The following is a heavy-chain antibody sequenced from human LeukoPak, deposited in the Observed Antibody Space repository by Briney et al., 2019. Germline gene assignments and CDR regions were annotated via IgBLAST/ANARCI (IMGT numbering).Heavy chain of an antibody. J-gene: IGHJ4*02. CDR2: ISGSGGST. D-gene: IGHD3-3*01. CDR3: AKDLTASNYDFWSGPFDY. Sequence: GGSLRLSCAASGFTFSSYAMSWVRQAPGKGLEWVSAISGSGGSTYYADSVKGRFTISRDNSKNTLYLQMNSLRAEDTAVYYCAKDLTASNYDFWSGPFDYWGQGKLGTVSS. V-gene: IGHV3-23*01. CDR1: GFTFSSYA.